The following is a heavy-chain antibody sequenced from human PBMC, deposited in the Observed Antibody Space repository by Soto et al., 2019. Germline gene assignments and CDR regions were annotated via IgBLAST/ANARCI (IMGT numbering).Heavy chain of an antibody. D-gene: IGHD3-22*01. CDR3: ARGSVDTVDSSGFYEY. CDR1: GGSFSAYY. Sequence: SETLSLTCAVYGGSFSAYYWSWIRQPPGKGLEWIGEINHSGGTSYNPSLKSRVTISVDTSKSQFSLKLTSVTAADRAVYYCARGSVDTVDSSGFYEYWGKGTLDTASS. J-gene: IGHJ4*02. CDR2: INHSGGT. V-gene: IGHV4-34*01.